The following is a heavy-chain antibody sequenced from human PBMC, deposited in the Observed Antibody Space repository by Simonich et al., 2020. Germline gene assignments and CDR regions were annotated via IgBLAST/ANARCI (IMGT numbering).Heavy chain of an antibody. Sequence: EVQLVESGGGLVQPGGSLRLSCAASGFTFSSFWMSWVRHDQGKGLEWVANKKQDERAKYYVDPGKGRFTISRDNAKNSLYLQMNSLRAEDTAVYYRARDREVYGSGSYYNYWGQGTLVTVSS. CDR3: ARDREVYGSGSYYNY. V-gene: IGHV3-7*01. CDR1: GFTFSSFW. D-gene: IGHD3-10*01. J-gene: IGHJ4*02. CDR2: KKQDERAK.